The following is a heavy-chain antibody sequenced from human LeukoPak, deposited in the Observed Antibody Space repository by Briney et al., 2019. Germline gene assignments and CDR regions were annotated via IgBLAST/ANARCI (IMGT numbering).Heavy chain of an antibody. Sequence: SETLPLTCAVSGYSISSGYYWGWIRQPPGKGLEWIGSIYHSGSTYYNPPLKSRVTISVDTSKNRFSLKLSSVTAADTAVYYCARRRSSSSRTNYYFDYWGQGTLVTVSS. J-gene: IGHJ4*02. CDR1: GYSISSGYY. CDR3: ARRRSSSSRTNYYFDY. V-gene: IGHV4-38-2*01. CDR2: IYHSGST. D-gene: IGHD6-6*01.